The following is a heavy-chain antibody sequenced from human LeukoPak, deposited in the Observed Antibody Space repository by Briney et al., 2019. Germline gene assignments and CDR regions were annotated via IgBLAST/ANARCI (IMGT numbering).Heavy chain of an antibody. CDR3: TRPSSIAATGGLDAFDI. V-gene: IGHV4-59*08. D-gene: IGHD6-13*01. CDR1: GDSVSIYS. J-gene: IGHJ3*02. CDR2: FFYSGSI. Sequence: SETLSLPCTVLGDSVSIYSWTWIRRPPGKGLEWIGYFFYSGSIKYNPSLKSRVPISVDTSKNQVSLHLRSVTAADTAVYYCTRPSSIAATGGLDAFDIWGQGTMVTVSS.